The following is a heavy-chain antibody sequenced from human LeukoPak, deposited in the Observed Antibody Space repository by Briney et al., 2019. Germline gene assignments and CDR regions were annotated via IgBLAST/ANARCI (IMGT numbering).Heavy chain of an antibody. CDR1: RFTFSDYS. Sequence: GGSLRLSCAASRFTFSDYSMSWVRQAPGKGLEWVSAISSNRNNKYYADSVKGRFTVSRDNAKNSLYLQMNSLRAEDTAVYYFARGRGSSSWYRALEGGYCFDFWGRGTVDSVFS. CDR2: ISSNRNNK. CDR3: ARGRGSSSWYRALEGGYCFDF. V-gene: IGHV3-21*01. D-gene: IGHD6-13*01. J-gene: IGHJ4*02.